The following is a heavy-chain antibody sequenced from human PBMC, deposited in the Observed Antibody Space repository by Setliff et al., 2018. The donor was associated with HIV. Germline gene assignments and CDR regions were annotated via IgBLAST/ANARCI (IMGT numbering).Heavy chain of an antibody. Sequence: PPDTLSLTCAVYGGSFSGYYWTWMRQPPGRGLEWIGEIIHSGGTNYNRSPKSRVTISVDTSKNQFSLNLRSVTAADTAVYYCARGGLGVVGDIDYWSQGTLVTVSS. J-gene: IGHJ4*02. CDR2: IIHSGGT. CDR3: ARGGLGVVGDIDY. V-gene: IGHV4-34*01. D-gene: IGHD2-15*01. CDR1: GGSFSGYY.